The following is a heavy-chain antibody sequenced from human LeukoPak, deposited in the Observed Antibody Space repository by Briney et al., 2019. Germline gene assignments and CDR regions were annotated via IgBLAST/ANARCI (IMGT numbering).Heavy chain of an antibody. CDR3: ARDGVSGYDIDY. D-gene: IGHD5-12*01. CDR2: INSDDSST. Sequence: GGSLRLSCAASEFTFSNYWMHWVRQAPGKGLVWVSRINSDDSSTSYADSVKGRFTISRDNAKNTLYLQMNSLRAEDTAVYYCARDGVSGYDIDYWGQGTLVTVSS. J-gene: IGHJ4*02. V-gene: IGHV3-74*01. CDR1: EFTFSNYW.